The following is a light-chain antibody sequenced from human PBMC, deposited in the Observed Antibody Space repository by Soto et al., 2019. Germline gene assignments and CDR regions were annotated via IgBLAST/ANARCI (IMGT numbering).Light chain of an antibody. V-gene: IGKV3-20*01. CDR1: QGIGDT. J-gene: IGKJ5*01. Sequence: EIILTHSPATLSVSPGEGVTLSCRASQGIGDTLAWYQHKPGQAPRLLISGASRRATGIPDRFSVAGSGTDFTLTISRLEPEDFALYYCQQHDILPITFGQGTRLEIK. CDR2: GAS. CDR3: QQHDILPIT.